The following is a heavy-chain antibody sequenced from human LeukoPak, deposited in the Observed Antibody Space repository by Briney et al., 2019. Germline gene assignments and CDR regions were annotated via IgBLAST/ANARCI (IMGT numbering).Heavy chain of an antibody. D-gene: IGHD3-9*01. J-gene: IGHJ6*02. CDR2: ISSSSSTI. V-gene: IGHV3-48*01. CDR3: ARDQTYYDILTGYYTTNYYGMDV. Sequence: PGGSLRLSCVASGFTFSSYSMNWVRQAPGKGLEWVSYISSSSSTIYYADSVKGRFTISRDNAKNSLYLQMNSLRAEDTAVYYCARDQTYYDILTGYYTTNYYGMDVWGQGTTVTVSS. CDR1: GFTFSSYS.